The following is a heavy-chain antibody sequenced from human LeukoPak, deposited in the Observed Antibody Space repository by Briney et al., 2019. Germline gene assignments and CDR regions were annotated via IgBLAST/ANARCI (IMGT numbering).Heavy chain of an antibody. D-gene: IGHD6-6*01. V-gene: IGHV3-21*06. J-gene: IGHJ2*01. CDR2: ITSSSSYI. CDR1: GFTFNSYT. CDR3: AREKTMGYSSSSRALSHHWYFDL. Sequence: PGGSLRLSCAASGFTFNSYTMNWVRQAPGKGLQWVASITSSSSYIYYGDSMKGRFTISRDNAKNSVFLQMNSLRAEDTAVYYCAREKTMGYSSSSRALSHHWYFDLWGRGTLVTVSS.